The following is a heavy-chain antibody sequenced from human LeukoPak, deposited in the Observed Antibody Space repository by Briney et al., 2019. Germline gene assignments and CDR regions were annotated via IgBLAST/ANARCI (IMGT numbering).Heavy chain of an antibody. V-gene: IGHV3-74*01. CDR3: VRDLGWNEDY. Sequence: SGGSLRLSCAASGFTFRSYWMHWVRQAPGKGLFWVSRINSDGSRIGYADSVKGRFTISRDNAKNTLYLQMNSLRVEDTGVYYCVRDLGWNEDYWGQGTLVTVSS. J-gene: IGHJ4*02. CDR1: GFTFRSYW. D-gene: IGHD1-1*01. CDR2: INSDGSRI.